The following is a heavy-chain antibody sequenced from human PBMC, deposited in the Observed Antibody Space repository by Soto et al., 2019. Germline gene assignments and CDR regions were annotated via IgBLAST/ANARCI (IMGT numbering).Heavy chain of an antibody. CDR1: GFTFSSYG. J-gene: IGHJ4*02. D-gene: IGHD4-17*01. V-gene: IGHV3-30*18. CDR2: VSYDGRNK. Sequence: QVQLVESGGDVVQPGTSLRLSCAASGFTFSSYGMHWVRQAPGKGLEWVAVVSYDGRNKYYADAVRGRFTISRDNSESTLDLQMNSLRAEDTAVYYCAKQGDYDGLFEYWGRGTLVTVSS. CDR3: AKQGDYDGLFEY.